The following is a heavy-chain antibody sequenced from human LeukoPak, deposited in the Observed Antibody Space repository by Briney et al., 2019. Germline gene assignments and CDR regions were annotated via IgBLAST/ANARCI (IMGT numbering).Heavy chain of an antibody. Sequence: GASVTVSFTASGYTFTIYGISWVRQAPGQGHEWMEWIRAYNGNTNYAQKFQGRVTMTTDTSTSTAYMELRSLRSDDTAVYYCARGGTYSRGLLVYWGQGTLVTVSS. V-gene: IGHV1-18*01. CDR3: ARGGTYSRGLLVY. J-gene: IGHJ4*02. CDR2: IRAYNGNT. CDR1: GYTFTIYG. D-gene: IGHD1-26*01.